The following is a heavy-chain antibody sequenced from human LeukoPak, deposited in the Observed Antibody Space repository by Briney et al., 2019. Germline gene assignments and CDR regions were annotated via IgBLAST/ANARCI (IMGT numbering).Heavy chain of an antibody. CDR2: INPNSGGT. J-gene: IGHJ6*02. V-gene: IGHV1-2*06. Sequence: ASVKVSCKASGYTFTGYYMHWVRQAPGQGLEWMGRINPNSGGTNYAQKFQGRVTMTRDTSISTAYMELSGLRSDDTAVYYCARDRFEGTVEMATIYYYYYYGMDVWGQGTTVTVSS. D-gene: IGHD5-24*01. CDR3: ARDRFEGTVEMATIYYYYYYGMDV. CDR1: GYTFTGYY.